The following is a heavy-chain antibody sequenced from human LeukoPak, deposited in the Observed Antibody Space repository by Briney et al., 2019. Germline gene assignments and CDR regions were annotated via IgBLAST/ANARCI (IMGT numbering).Heavy chain of an antibody. D-gene: IGHD6-13*01. Sequence: GGSLRLSCAASRFIFSSYGMYWVRQAPGKGPEWVAFRRYNGNNENYADSVKGRFTISRDNSKNTLYLQMSSLKIEDTAVYYCVNERGYRRTWRLEYWGQGTLVTVSS. CDR1: RFIFSSYG. CDR3: VNERGYRRTWRLEY. V-gene: IGHV3-30*02. CDR2: RRYNGNNE. J-gene: IGHJ4*02.